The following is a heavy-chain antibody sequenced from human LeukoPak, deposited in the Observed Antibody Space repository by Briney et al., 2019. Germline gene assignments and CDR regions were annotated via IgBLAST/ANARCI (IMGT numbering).Heavy chain of an antibody. CDR2: ISSSSSYI. CDR1: GFTFSSYS. CDR3: ARDRRNNYYYYGMDV. Sequence: GGPLRLSCAASGFTFSSYSMNWVRQAPGKGLEWVSSISSSSSYIYYADSVKGRFTISRDNAKNSLYLQMNSLRAEDTAVYYCARDRRNNYYYYGMDVWGQGTTVTVSS. J-gene: IGHJ6*02. V-gene: IGHV3-21*01.